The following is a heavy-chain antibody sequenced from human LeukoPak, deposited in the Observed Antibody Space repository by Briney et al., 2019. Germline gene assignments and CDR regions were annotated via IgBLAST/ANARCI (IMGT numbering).Heavy chain of an antibody. CDR1: GGSISSGGYY. V-gene: IGHV4-31*03. D-gene: IGHD4-23*01. J-gene: IGHJ5*02. Sequence: KPSETLSLTYTVSGGSISSGGYYWSWIRQHPGKGLEWIGYIYYSGSTYYNPSLKSRVTISVDTSKNQFSLKLSSVTAADTAVYYCARVAHGGWFDPWGQGTLVTVSS. CDR2: IYYSGST. CDR3: ARVAHGGWFDP.